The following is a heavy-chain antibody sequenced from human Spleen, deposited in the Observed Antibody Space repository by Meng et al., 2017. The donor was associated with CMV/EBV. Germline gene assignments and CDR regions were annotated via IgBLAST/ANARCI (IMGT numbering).Heavy chain of an antibody. CDR1: GGSINGYY. J-gene: IGHJ4*01. CDR2: IYYSGST. D-gene: IGHD1-26*01. CDR3: ARDRGYSGSYYLDH. V-gene: IGHV4-59*01. Sequence: SETLSLTCTVSGGSINGYYWSWIRQPPGKGLEWIGYIYYSGSTNYNPSLKSRVTISLDTSKNQFSLKLNSVTAADTAVYYCARDRGYSGSYYLDHWGHGTLVTVSS.